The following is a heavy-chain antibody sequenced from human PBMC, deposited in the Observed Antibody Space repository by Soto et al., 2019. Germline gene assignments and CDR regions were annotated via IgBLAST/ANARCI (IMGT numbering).Heavy chain of an antibody. CDR2: IYYGGSA. CDR3: ARSSMIRGVPFDY. D-gene: IGHD3-10*01. J-gene: IGHJ4*02. CDR1: GGSISSGGYY. Sequence: PSETLSLTCTVSGGSISSGGYYWSWIRQHPGKGLEWIGYIYYGGSAYYNPSLKSRVTISLDTSKNQFSLQLNSVTPEDTAVYYCARSSMIRGVPFDYWGQGTLVTVSS. V-gene: IGHV4-31*03.